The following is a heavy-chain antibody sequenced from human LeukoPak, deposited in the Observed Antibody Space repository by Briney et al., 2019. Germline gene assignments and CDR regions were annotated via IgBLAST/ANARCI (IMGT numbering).Heavy chain of an antibody. V-gene: IGHV1-69*05. CDR1: GGTFSSYA. CDR2: IIPIFGTA. CDR3: ARGVVAAAMGWFDS. Sequence: ASVKVSCKASGGTFSSYAISWVRQAPGQGLEWMGGIIPIFGTANYAQKFQGRVTITTDESTSTAYMELSSLRSEDTAVYYCARGVVAAAMGWFDSWGQGTLVTVSS. D-gene: IGHD2-2*01. J-gene: IGHJ5*01.